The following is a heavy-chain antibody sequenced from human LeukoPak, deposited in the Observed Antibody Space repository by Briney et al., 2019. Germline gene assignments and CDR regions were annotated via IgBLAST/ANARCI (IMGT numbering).Heavy chain of an antibody. CDR3: AKDRIAGHDTFDI. CDR2: IRYDGSNK. D-gene: IGHD6-13*01. Sequence: PGGSLRLSCAASGFTFSSYGMHWVRQAPGKGLEWVAFIRYDGSNKYYADSVKGRFTISRDNSKNTVYLQMNSLRAEDTAVYYCAKDRIAGHDTFDIWGQGTVVTVSS. J-gene: IGHJ3*02. CDR1: GFTFSSYG. V-gene: IGHV3-30*02.